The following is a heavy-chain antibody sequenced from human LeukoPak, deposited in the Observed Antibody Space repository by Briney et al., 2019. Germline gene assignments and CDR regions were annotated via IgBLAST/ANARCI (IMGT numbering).Heavy chain of an antibody. CDR1: GYTFTGYY. CDR2: INPNSGGT. V-gene: IGHV1-2*02. CDR3: ARDQGVSIADRLDAFDI. Sequence: ASVKVSCKASGYTFTGYYMHWVRQAPGQGLEWMGWINPNSGGTNYAQKFQGRVTMTRDTSISTAYMELSRLRSDDTAVYYCARDQGVSIADRLDAFDIWGQGTMVTVSS. D-gene: IGHD6-6*01. J-gene: IGHJ3*02.